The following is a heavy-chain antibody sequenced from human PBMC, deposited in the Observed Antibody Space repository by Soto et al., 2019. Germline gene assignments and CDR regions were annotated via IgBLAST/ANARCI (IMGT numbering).Heavy chain of an antibody. Sequence: PSETLSLTSPVSGCPIGGYYSGWIRQSPGKGLEWIGCVYYSDGTNYNPSLKSRVTISLDRSKNQFSLRLTSVTAADTAVYYCARTEASSWSFFYYGMDVWGQGTTVTVSS. V-gene: IGHV4-59*01. D-gene: IGHD6-13*01. J-gene: IGHJ6*02. CDR3: ARTEASSWSFFYYGMDV. CDR1: GCPIGGYY. CDR2: VYYSDGT.